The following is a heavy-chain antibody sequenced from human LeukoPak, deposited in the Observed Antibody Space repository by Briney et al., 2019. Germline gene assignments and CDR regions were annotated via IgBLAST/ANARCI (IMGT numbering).Heavy chain of an antibody. CDR2: IYYSGST. J-gene: IGHJ4*02. D-gene: IGHD3-3*01. CDR1: GASISSGDYY. Sequence: SQTLSLTCTVSGASISSGDYYWSWIRQPPGKGLEWIGYIYYSGSTYYNPSLKSRVTISVDTSKNQFSLKLSSVTAADTAVYYCARGRITIFGVVNTYYFDYWGQGTLVTVSS. V-gene: IGHV4-30-4*01. CDR3: ARGRITIFGVVNTYYFDY.